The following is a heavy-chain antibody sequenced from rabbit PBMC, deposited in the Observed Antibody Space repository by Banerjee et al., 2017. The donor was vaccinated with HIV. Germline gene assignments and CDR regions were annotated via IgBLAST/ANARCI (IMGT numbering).Heavy chain of an antibody. CDR1: GFSFSSSYW. CDR2: IYGGSSGTT. V-gene: IGHV1S45*01. CDR3: ARATDGFVYWAL. J-gene: IGHJ6*01. Sequence: EESGGDLVKPEGSLTLTCTASGFSFSSSYWICWVRQAPGKGLEWIACIYGGSSGTTHYASWAKGRFTISKTSSTTVTLQMTSLTAADTATYFCARATDGFVYWALWGPGTLVTVS. D-gene: IGHD6-1*01.